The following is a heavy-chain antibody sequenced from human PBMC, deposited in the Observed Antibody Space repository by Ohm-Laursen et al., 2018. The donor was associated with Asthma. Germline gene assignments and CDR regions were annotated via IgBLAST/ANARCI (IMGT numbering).Heavy chain of an antibody. CDR3: AKDGGLLVVVTAFLEY. D-gene: IGHD2-21*02. CDR2: ISGNGGST. V-gene: IGHV3-23*01. Sequence: SPRLSCTASVFPFSKYAFHWVRQAPGKGLEWVSAISGNGGSTYYADSVKGRFTISRDNSRNTLYLQMNSLRAEDTAVYYCAKDGGLLVVVTAFLEYWGQGTLVTVSS. J-gene: IGHJ4*02. CDR1: VFPFSKYA.